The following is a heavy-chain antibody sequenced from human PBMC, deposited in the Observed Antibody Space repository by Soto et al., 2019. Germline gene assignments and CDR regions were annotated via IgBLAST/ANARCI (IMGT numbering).Heavy chain of an antibody. CDR3: ARANEAAAGYCFDY. CDR2: TYYRSKWYN. CDR1: GVSVSSNSAA. J-gene: IGHJ4*02. Sequence: PSQTLSLTCAISGVSVSSNSAAWNWIRQSPSRGLEWLGRTYYRSKWYNDYAVSVKSRITVNPDTSKNQFSLRLNSVTPEDTAVYYCARANEAAAGYCFDYWGQGTLVTVSS. V-gene: IGHV6-1*01. D-gene: IGHD6-13*01.